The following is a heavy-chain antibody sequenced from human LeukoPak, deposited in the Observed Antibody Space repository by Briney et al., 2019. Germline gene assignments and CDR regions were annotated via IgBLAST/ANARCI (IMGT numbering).Heavy chain of an antibody. J-gene: IGHJ6*02. CDR1: HGSIITSSYY. CDR2: INHSGST. CDR3: ARDIVVVPAAIGGHYGMDV. V-gene: IGHV4-39*07. Sequence: PSGTLSLTCAVSHGSIITSSYYWGWIRQPPGKGLEWMGEINHSGSTNYNLSLKSRVTISVATSKNQFSLKLSSVAAADTAVYYCARDIVVVPAAIGGHYGMDVWGQGTTVTVSS. D-gene: IGHD2-2*02.